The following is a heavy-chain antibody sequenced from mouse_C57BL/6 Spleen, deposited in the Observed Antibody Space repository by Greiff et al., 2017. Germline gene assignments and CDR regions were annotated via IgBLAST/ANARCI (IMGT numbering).Heavy chain of an antibody. V-gene: IGHV1-61*01. D-gene: IGHD2-14*01. CDR2: IYPSDSET. CDR1: GYTFTSYW. CDR3: ARVGTGPFAY. J-gene: IGHJ3*01. Sequence: QVQLQQPGAELVRPGSSVKLSCKASGYTFTSYWMDWVKQRPGQGLEWIGNIYPSDSETHYNQKFKDKATLTVDKSSSTAYMQLSSLTSEDSAVYYFARVGTGPFAYWGQGALVTVSA.